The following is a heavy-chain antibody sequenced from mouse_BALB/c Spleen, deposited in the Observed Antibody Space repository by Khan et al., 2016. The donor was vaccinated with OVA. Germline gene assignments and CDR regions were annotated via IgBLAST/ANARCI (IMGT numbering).Heavy chain of an antibody. CDR3: ARDYRFDVYFVS. CDR2: IYPYNDAT. D-gene: IGHD2-14*01. CDR1: GYTFTSYV. Sequence: EVQLQESGPELVKPGASVKMSCTASGYTFTSYVIHWVKQKPGQGLDWIGDIYPYNDATNFTEKFKGRATMTSDKSSSTAYMELSSLTSEDSAVYYCARDYRFDVYFVSWGQGTTLTVSS. V-gene: IGHV1S136*01. J-gene: IGHJ2*01.